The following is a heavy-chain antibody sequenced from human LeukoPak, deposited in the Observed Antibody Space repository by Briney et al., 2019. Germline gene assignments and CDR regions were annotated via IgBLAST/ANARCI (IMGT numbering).Heavy chain of an antibody. CDR1: GFTFSTYW. Sequence: GGSLRLSCAASGFTFSTYWMSWVRQAPGKGLEWVANIKLDGGEKYFVDSVKGRFTISRDNAKNSLYLQMNSLRTEDTAVYYCVRVRGGYYFDYWGQGTLVTVSS. CDR2: IKLDGGEK. CDR3: VRVRGGYYFDY. J-gene: IGHJ4*02. V-gene: IGHV3-7*01. D-gene: IGHD3-16*01.